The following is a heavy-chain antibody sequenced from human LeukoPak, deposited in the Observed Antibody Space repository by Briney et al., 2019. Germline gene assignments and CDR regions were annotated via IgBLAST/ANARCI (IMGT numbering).Heavy chain of an antibody. D-gene: IGHD6-19*01. V-gene: IGHV3-48*02. Sequence: PGGSLRLSCAASGFTFSSYSMNWVRQAPGKGLEWVSYISYSSSTIYYADSVKGRFTISRDNAKKSLYLQMNSLRDEDTAVYFCARHRTSGWSEFDPWGQGTLVTVSS. CDR2: ISYSSSTI. J-gene: IGHJ5*02. CDR1: GFTFSSYS. CDR3: ARHRTSGWSEFDP.